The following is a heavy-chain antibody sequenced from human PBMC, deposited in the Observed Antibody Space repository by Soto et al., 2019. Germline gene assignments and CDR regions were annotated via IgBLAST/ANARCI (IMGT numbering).Heavy chain of an antibody. J-gene: IGHJ4*02. CDR1: GYTFTSYG. V-gene: IGHV1-18*01. D-gene: IGHD6-19*01. CDR2: ISAYNGNT. CDR3: ARDHLFPVAGTSFVDY. Sequence: ASVKVSCKASGYTFTSYGISWVRQAPGQGLEWMGWISAYNGNTNYAQKLQGRVTMTTDTSTSTAYMELRSLRSDDTAVYYCARDHLFPVAGTSFVDYWGQGTLVTVSS.